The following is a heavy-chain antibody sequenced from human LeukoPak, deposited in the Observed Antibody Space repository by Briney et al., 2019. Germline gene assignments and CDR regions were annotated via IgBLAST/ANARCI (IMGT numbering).Heavy chain of an antibody. CDR1: GYTVTELS. Sequence: ASVKVSCKVSGYTVTELSMHWVRQSPGKGLEWMGWINPNSGGTNYAQKFQGRVTMTRDTSISTAYMELSRLRSDDTAVYYCARVRYYGSGSYYNELTFDYWGQGTLVTVSS. D-gene: IGHD3-10*01. V-gene: IGHV1-2*02. CDR3: ARVRYYGSGSYYNELTFDY. CDR2: INPNSGGT. J-gene: IGHJ4*02.